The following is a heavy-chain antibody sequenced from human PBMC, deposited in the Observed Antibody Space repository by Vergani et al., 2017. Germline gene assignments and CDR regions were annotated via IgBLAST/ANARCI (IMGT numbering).Heavy chain of an antibody. Sequence: QVQLVESGGGVVQPGRSLRLSCAASGFTFSSYGMHWVRQAPGKGLGWVAVIWYDGSNKYYADSVKGRFTISRDNSKNTLYLQMNSLRAEDMAVYYCARDSRWYYDSSGYNWFDPWGQGTLVTVSS. CDR2: IWYDGSNK. J-gene: IGHJ5*02. D-gene: IGHD3-22*01. CDR1: GFTFSSYG. V-gene: IGHV3-33*01. CDR3: ARDSRWYYDSSGYNWFDP.